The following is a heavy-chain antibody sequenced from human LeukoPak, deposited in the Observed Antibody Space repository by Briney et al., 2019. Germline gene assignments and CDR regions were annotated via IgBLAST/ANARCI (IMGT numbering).Heavy chain of an antibody. D-gene: IGHD6-13*01. CDR3: ARRNMEIAAADY. J-gene: IGHJ4*02. CDR2: INTNTGNP. CDR1: VYTYNRFT. V-gene: IGHV7-4-1*02. Sequence: TSVQAPCKDSVYTYNRFTINWVRQAPGQGLEWMGWINTNTGNPTYAQGFTGRFVFSLDTSVSTAYLQISSLKAEDTAVYYCARRNMEIAAADYWGQGTLVTVSS.